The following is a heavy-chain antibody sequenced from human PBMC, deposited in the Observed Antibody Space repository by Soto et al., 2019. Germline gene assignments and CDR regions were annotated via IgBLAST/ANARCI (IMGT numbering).Heavy chain of an antibody. D-gene: IGHD4-17*01. CDR3: ARDPNGDYLGAFDF. Sequence: EVQLLEPGGGLVQPGGSLRLSCAASGFTFSSFFMSWVRQAPGKGLDWVSGIGGNGGGTYYADSVKGRFIISRDNTRNTLYLQMNSLRAEDTAVYYCARDPNGDYLGAFDFWGQKTRVTVSS. CDR2: IGGNGGGT. J-gene: IGHJ3*01. CDR1: GFTFSSFF. V-gene: IGHV3-23*01.